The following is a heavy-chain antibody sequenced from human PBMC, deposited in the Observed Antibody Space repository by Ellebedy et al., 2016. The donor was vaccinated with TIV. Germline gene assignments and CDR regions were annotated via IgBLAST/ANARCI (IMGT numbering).Heavy chain of an antibody. V-gene: IGHV3-7*03. CDR2: IKQDGSEK. J-gene: IGHJ6*02. D-gene: IGHD3-9*01. CDR3: ACRSQTGYYYYYSMDV. CDR1: GFTFSSYW. Sequence: GESLKISXAASGFTFSSYWMTWVRQAPGKGLEWVANIKQDGSEKNYVDSVKGRFTISRDNSKNTLYLQMNSLRAEDTAVYYCACRSQTGYYYYYSMDVWGQGTTVTVSS.